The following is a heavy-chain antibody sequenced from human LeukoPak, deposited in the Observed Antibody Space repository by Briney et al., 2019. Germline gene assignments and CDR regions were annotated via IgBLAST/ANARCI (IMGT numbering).Heavy chain of an antibody. J-gene: IGHJ4*02. D-gene: IGHD5-18*01. CDR1: GFSLSTSGMR. CDR3: ARTRGYSYGYGFDY. CDR2: IDWDDDK. V-gene: IGHV2-70*04. Sequence: SGPTLVNPTQTLTLTCTFSGFSLSTSGMRVSWIRQPPGKALEWLARIDWDDDKFYSTSLKTRLTISKDTSKNQVVLTMTHMDPVDTATYYCARTRGYSYGYGFDYWGQGTLVTVSS.